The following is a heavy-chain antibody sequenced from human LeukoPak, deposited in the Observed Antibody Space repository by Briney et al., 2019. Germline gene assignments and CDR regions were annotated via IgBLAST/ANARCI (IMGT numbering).Heavy chain of an antibody. CDR2: ISGSGGST. Sequence: GGSLRLSCAASGFTFSSYAMSWVRQAPGKGLEWVSGISGSGGSTYYADSVKGRFTISRDSSKNTLYLQMNSLRGEDTAVYYCATRTYTVTYFDYWGQGTLVTVSS. D-gene: IGHD4-17*01. CDR1: GFTFSSYA. V-gene: IGHV3-23*01. J-gene: IGHJ4*02. CDR3: ATRTYTVTYFDY.